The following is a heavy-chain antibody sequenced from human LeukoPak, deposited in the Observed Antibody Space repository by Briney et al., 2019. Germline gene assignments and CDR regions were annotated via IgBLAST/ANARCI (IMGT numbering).Heavy chain of an antibody. CDR1: GGSISSSSYY. Sequence: SETLSLTCTVSGGSISSSSYYWGWIRQPPGKGLEWIGSIYHSGSTYYNPSLKSRVIISVDTSKNQFSLKLSSVTAADTAVYYCARGRAGKDYWGQGTLVTVSS. V-gene: IGHV4-39*07. CDR3: ARGRAGKDY. CDR2: IYHSGST. D-gene: IGHD3-10*01. J-gene: IGHJ4*02.